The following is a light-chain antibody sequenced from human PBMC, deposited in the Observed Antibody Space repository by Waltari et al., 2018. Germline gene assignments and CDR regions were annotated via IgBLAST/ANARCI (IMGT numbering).Light chain of an antibody. V-gene: IGLV6-57*02. CDR3: QSYDGTNWV. CDR1: SGSIASNY. Sequence: NFMLTQPHSVSESPGKTVTISCTGSSGSIASNYVQWYQQRPGSTPTTVIYEDNQRPSGAPDRFSGSIDSSSNSASLTISGLKTEDEADYYCQSYDGTNWVFGGGTKLTVL. CDR2: EDN. J-gene: IGLJ3*02.